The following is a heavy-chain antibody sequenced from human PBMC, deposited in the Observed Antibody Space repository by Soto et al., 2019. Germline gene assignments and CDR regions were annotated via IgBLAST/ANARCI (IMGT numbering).Heavy chain of an antibody. J-gene: IGHJ4*02. D-gene: IGHD3-9*01. CDR3: ARRAGYDILTGYYSAFDY. CDR1: GGSISSSNW. V-gene: IGHV4-4*02. Sequence: PSETLSLTCAVSGGSISSSNWWSWVRQPPGKGLEWIGEIYHSGSTNYIPSLKSRVTISVDKSKNQFSLKLSSVTAADTAVFYCARRAGYDILTGYYSAFDYWGQGTLVTVSS. CDR2: IYHSGST.